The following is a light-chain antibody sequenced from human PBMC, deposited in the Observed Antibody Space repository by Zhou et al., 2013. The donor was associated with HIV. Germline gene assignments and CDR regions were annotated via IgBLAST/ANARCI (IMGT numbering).Light chain of an antibody. CDR1: QDLRNY. J-gene: IGKJ1*01. CDR2: GTS. V-gene: IGKV1-17*03. CDR3: LSNTYYKYRTRT. Sequence: DIQMTQSPSVMSASVGDRVTITCRASQDLRNYLAWFQQKPGKVPKRLIYGTSILQSGVPSRFSGSGSGTKFTLTISSPARLEDFANFINLSNTYYKYRTRTFG.